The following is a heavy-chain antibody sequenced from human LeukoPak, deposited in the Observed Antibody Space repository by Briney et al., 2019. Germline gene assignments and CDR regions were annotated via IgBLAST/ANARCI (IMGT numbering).Heavy chain of an antibody. CDR3: ARDIKPVFDAFDI. D-gene: IGHD3-10*01. J-gene: IGHJ3*02. V-gene: IGHV3-33*01. CDR2: IWYDGSNK. Sequence: GGSLRLSCAASGFTFSSHGMHWVRQAPGKGLEWVAVIWYDGSNKFYAASVRGRFTISRDNSNNTLYLQMNGLRAEDTAVYYCARDIKPVFDAFDIWGQGTMVTVSS. CDR1: GFTFSSHG.